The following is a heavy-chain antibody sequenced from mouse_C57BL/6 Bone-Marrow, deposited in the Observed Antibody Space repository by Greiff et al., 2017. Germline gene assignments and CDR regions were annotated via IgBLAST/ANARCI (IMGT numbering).Heavy chain of an antibody. CDR3: IITTVVATKGY. CDR2: IYPGNSDT. CDR1: GYTFTSYW. D-gene: IGHD1-1*01. J-gene: IGHJ2*01. V-gene: IGHV1-5*01. Sequence: DVHLVESGTVLARPGASVKMSCKTSGYTFTSYWMHWVKQRPGQGLEWIGAIYPGNSDTSYNQKFKGKAKLTAVTSAITAYMELSSLTNEDSAVYYCIITTVVATKGYWGQGTTLTVSS.